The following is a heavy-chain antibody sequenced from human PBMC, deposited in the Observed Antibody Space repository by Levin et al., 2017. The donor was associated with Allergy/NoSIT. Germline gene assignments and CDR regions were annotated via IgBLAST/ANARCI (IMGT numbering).Heavy chain of an antibody. D-gene: IGHD5-12*01. CDR2: IWDDGYKK. CDR3: ARVLRFYYYYYMDV. CDR1: GFTFSSYG. J-gene: IGHJ6*03. Sequence: GGSLRLSCAPSGFTFSSYGMHWVRQAPGKGLEWVAVIWDDGYKKYYADSVKGRFTISRDNSKNTLYLQMNSLRAEDTAVYYCARVLRFYYYYYMDVWGKGTTGTVSS. V-gene: IGHV3-33*01.